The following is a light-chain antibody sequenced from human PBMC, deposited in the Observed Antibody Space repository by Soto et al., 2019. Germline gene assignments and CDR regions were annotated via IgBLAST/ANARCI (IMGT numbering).Light chain of an antibody. CDR3: YSYTRSNTYV. CDR2: DVS. J-gene: IGLJ1*01. Sequence: QSALTRPASVSGSPGQSITISCTGTSSDVGGYNYASWYQHHPGKVPQLMIYDVSNRPSGVSNRFSGSKSGNTASLTISGLQAEDEADYYCYSYTRSNTYVFGTGTKVTV. V-gene: IGLV2-14*03. CDR1: SSDVGGYNY.